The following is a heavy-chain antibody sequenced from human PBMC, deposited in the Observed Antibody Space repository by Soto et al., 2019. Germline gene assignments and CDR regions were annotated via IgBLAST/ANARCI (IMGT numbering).Heavy chain of an antibody. D-gene: IGHD3-16*01. CDR2: ISAYNGNT. Sequence: QVQLVQSGAEVKKPGASVKVSCKASGYTFTSYGISWVRQAPGQGLEWMGWISAYNGNTNYAQKLQGRVTMTTDTSTSTXXXEXXXXXXXXXXXXXXXXXXXXXXXXXXXGGELDYWGQGTLVTVSS. CDR1: GYTFTSYG. CDR3: XXXXXXXXXXXXXGGELDY. J-gene: IGHJ4*02. V-gene: IGHV1-18*01.